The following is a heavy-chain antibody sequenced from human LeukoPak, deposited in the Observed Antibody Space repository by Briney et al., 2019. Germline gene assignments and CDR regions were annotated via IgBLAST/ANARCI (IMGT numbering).Heavy chain of an antibody. J-gene: IGHJ4*02. CDR2: ISYDGSNK. CDR1: GFTFSSYG. D-gene: IGHD6-19*01. CDR3: ARDHGVEQWLPGY. Sequence: GGSLRLSCAASGFTFSSYGMHWVRQAPGKGLEWVAVISYDGSNKYYADSVKGRFTISRDNSKNTLYLQMNSLRAEDTAVYYCARDHGVEQWLPGYWGQGTLVTVSS. V-gene: IGHV3-30*03.